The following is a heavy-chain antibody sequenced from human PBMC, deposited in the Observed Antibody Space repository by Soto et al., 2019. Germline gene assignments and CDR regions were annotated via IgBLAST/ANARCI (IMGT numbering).Heavy chain of an antibody. Sequence: ASVKVSCKASGYTFTSYDINWVRQATGQGLEWIGWMNPNSGNTGYAQKFQGRVTMTRNTSISTAYMELSSLRSEDTAVYYCARGRQWLIDYYYYYYMDVWGKGTTVTVSS. D-gene: IGHD6-19*01. CDR2: MNPNSGNT. V-gene: IGHV1-8*01. CDR1: GYTFTSYD. J-gene: IGHJ6*03. CDR3: ARGRQWLIDYYYYYYMDV.